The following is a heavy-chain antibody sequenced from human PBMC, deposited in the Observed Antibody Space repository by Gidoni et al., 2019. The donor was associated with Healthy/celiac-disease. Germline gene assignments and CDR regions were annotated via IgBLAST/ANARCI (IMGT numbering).Heavy chain of an antibody. CDR2: IYRDDDK. CDR3: AHAHLYYDILTGPFDY. CDR1: GFSLSTRGVG. J-gene: IGHJ4*02. D-gene: IGHD3-9*01. Sequence: QITLKESGPTLVKPTQTLTLTCTFSGFSLSTRGVGVGWIRQPPGKALEWLALIYRDDDKRYSPSLKSRLTITKDTSKNQVVLTMTNMDPVDTATYYCAHAHLYYDILTGPFDYWGQGTLVTVSS. V-gene: IGHV2-5*02.